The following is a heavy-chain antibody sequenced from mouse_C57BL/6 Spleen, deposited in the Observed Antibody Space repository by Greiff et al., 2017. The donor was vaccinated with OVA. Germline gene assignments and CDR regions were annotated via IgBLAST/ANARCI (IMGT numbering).Heavy chain of an antibody. CDR2: INYDGSST. CDR3: ARRDYGSLFAY. CDR1: GFTFSDYY. J-gene: IGHJ3*01. D-gene: IGHD1-1*01. V-gene: IGHV5-16*01. Sequence: EVKVEESEGGLVQPGSSMKLSCTASGFTFSDYYMAWVRQVPEKGLEWVANINYDGSSTYYLDSLKSRFIISRDNAKNILYLQMSSLKSEDTATYYCARRDYGSLFAYWGQGTLVTVSA.